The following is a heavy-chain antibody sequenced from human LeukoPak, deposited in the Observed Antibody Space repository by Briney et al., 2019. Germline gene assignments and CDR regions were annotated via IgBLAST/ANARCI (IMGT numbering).Heavy chain of an antibody. CDR2: INQDGSEK. CDR1: EFTFSSYW. D-gene: IGHD4-17*01. Sequence: HPGGSLRLSCAASEFTFSSYWMSWVRQAPGKGLEWVANINQDGSEKYYVDSVKGRFTISRDNGRSSLFLQMNSLRVEDTAVYYCARDRHGDTGDWSFDLWGRGTLVTVSS. J-gene: IGHJ2*01. V-gene: IGHV3-7*01. CDR3: ARDRHGDTGDWSFDL.